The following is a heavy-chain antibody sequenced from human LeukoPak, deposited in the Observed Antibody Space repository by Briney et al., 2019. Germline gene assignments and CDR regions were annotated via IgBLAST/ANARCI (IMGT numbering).Heavy chain of an antibody. CDR2: INWNGGST. J-gene: IGHJ4*02. CDR1: GFTFDDYG. D-gene: IGHD2-15*01. V-gene: IGHV3-20*04. Sequence: VGSLRLSCAASGFTFDDYGMSWVRQAPGKGLEWVSGINWNGGSTGYADSVKGRFTIPRDNAKNSLYLQMNSLRAEDTALYYCARSVAASRDYWGQGTLVTVSS. CDR3: ARSVAASRDY.